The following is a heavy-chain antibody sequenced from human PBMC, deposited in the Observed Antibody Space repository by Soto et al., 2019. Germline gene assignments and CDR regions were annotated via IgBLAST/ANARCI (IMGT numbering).Heavy chain of an antibody. CDR3: ARDGSYYGEKTYGMDV. Sequence: EASVKVSCKASGYTFTRYGISWARQAPGQGLEWMGGIIPIFGTADYAQKFQGRVTITADDFTSTAYMELSSLRSEDTAVYYCARDGSYYGEKTYGMDVWGQGTTVTVSS. J-gene: IGHJ6*02. V-gene: IGHV1-69*13. CDR2: IIPIFGTA. D-gene: IGHD1-26*01. CDR1: GYTFTRYG.